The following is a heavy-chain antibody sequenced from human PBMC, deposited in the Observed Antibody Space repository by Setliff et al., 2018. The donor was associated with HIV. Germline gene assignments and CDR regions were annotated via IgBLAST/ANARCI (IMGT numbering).Heavy chain of an antibody. CDR2: IYNSRST. CDR3: ARLGYCSRTTCYGYYYMDV. CDR1: GGSISSHY. Sequence: NPSETLSLTCTVSGGSISSHYWSWIRQPPGKGLEWIGYIYNSRSTNYHPSLKSRLTISVDTSKNQFSLKLSSVTAADTAVYYCARLGYCSRTTCYGYYYMDVWGKGTTVTVFS. D-gene: IGHD2-2*01. V-gene: IGHV4-59*08. J-gene: IGHJ6*03.